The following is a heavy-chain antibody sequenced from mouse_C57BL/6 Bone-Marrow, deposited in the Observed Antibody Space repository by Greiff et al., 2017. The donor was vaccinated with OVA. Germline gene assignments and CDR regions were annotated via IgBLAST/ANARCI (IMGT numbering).Heavy chain of an antibody. D-gene: IGHD1-1*01. CDR2: ISEGGSGT. J-gene: IGHJ4*01. CDR1: GFTFSSYA. CDR3: ARDRGGSSRYYYAMDY. V-gene: IGHV5-4*01. Sequence: EVKVVESGGGLVKPGGSLKLSCAASGFTFSSYAMSWVRQTPEKRLEWVATISEGGSGTYYPDNVKGRFTISRDNAKNHLYLQMSHLKSDDTAMYYCARDRGGSSRYYYAMDYWGQGTSVTVSS.